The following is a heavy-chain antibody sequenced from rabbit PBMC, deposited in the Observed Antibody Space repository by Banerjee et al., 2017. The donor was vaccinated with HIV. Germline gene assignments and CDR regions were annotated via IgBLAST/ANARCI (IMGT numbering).Heavy chain of an antibody. CDR3: ARDPNIANGYMWFDL. D-gene: IGHD6-1*01. V-gene: IGHV1S40*01. J-gene: IGHJ4*01. Sequence: QSLEESGGDLVKPGASLTLTCTASGFSFSSGYDMCWVRQAPGKGLEWIACIYAGSSGSTYYASWAKGRFTISKTSSTTVTLQMTSLTAADTATYFCARDPNIANGYMWFDLWGQGTLVTVS. CDR2: IYAGSSGST. CDR1: GFSFSSGYD.